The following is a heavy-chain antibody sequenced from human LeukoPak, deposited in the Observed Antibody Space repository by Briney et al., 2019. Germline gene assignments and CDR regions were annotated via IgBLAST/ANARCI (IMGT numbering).Heavy chain of an antibody. CDR3: ARGGGVDILTGFQY. D-gene: IGHD3-9*01. Sequence: SVTLSCKASGGTFTNYAINWVRQAPGQGLEWMGRIIPILDVTNYAQKFQGRVTITADQSTSTAYMKLRSLRSEDTAVYYCARGGGVDILTGFQYWGQGTLVTVSS. CDR1: GGTFTNYA. V-gene: IGHV1-69*04. J-gene: IGHJ4*02. CDR2: IIPILDVT.